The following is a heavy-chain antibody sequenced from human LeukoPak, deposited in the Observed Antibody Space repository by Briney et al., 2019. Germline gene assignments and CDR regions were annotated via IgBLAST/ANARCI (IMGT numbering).Heavy chain of an antibody. J-gene: IGHJ6*04. Sequence: SETLSLTCAVYDGSFSGSYCTWIRQPPGKGLEWIGEINHSGSANYNPSLKSRVTILLDTSKNQFSLKLSSVTAADTAVYYCARVQTRVVVTVWGKGTTVTVSS. CDR1: DGSFSGSY. CDR2: INHSGSA. CDR3: ARVQTRVVVTV. D-gene: IGHD3-22*01. V-gene: IGHV4-34*01.